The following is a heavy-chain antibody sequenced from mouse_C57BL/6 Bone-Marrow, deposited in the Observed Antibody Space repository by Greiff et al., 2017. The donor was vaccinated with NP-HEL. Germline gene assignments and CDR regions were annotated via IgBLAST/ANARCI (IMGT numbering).Heavy chain of an antibody. CDR1: GFTFSSYA. CDR2: ISDGGSYT. CDR3: ARLLRGAYYFDY. V-gene: IGHV5-4*03. D-gene: IGHD1-1*01. J-gene: IGHJ2*01. Sequence: DVMLVESGGGLVKPGGSLKLSCAASGFTFSSYAMSWVRQTPEKRLEWVATISDGGSYTYYPDNVKGRFTISRDNAKNNLYLQMSHLKSEDTAMYYCARLLRGAYYFDYWGQGTTLTVSS.